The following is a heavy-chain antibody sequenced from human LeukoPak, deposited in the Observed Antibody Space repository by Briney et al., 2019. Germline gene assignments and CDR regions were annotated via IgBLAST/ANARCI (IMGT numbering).Heavy chain of an antibody. CDR2: TYSGGST. J-gene: IGHJ6*03. CDR3: ARVLSGRGSLYSYYYYMDV. CDR1: GFTVSSNY. V-gene: IGHV3-53*01. Sequence: GGSLRLSCAASGFTVSSNYMSWVRQAPGKGLEWVSVTYSGGSTCYADSVKGRFTISRDNSKNTLYLQMNSLRAEDTAVYYCARVLSGRGSLYSYYYYMDVWGKGTTVTIFS. D-gene: IGHD3-10*01.